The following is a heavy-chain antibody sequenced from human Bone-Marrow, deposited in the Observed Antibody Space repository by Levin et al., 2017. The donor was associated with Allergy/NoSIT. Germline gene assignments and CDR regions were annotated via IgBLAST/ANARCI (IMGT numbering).Heavy chain of an antibody. CDR2: IIPIFGTA. CDR1: GGTFSSYA. V-gene: IGHV1-69*13. D-gene: IGHD5-18*01. J-gene: IGHJ5*02. CDR3: ARGESVDTAMLSWVRKYNWFDP. Sequence: GASVKVSCKASGGTFSSYAISWVRQAPGQGLEWMGGIIPIFGTANYAQKFQGRVTITADESTSTAYMELSSLRSEDTAVYYCARGESVDTAMLSWVRKYNWFDPWGQGTLVTVSS.